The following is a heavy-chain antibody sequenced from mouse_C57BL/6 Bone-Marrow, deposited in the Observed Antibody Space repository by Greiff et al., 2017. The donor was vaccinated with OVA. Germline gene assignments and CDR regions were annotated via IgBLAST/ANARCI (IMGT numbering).Heavy chain of an antibody. D-gene: IGHD2-4*01. V-gene: IGHV1-9*01. CDR3: ARWGIYYDYDY. CDR1: GYTFTGYW. CDR2: ILPGSGST. Sequence: VQLQQSGAELMKPGASVKLSCKATGYTFTGYWIEWVKQRPGHGLEWIGEILPGSGSTTYNEKFKGKATFTADTSSNNAYMQHSRLTTEDSAIYYCARWGIYYDYDYWGQGTTLTVSS. J-gene: IGHJ2*01.